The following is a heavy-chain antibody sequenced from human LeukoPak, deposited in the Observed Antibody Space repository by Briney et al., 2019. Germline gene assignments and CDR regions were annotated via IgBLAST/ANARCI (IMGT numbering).Heavy chain of an antibody. CDR2: IYYSGST. CDR1: GGSISSHY. Sequence: SETLSLTSTVSGGSISSHYWSWIRQPPGKGLEWIGYIYYSGSTNYNPSLKSRVTISVDTSKNQFSLKLSSVTAADTAVYYCARSGPDSSSFGGSTSFDPWGQGTLVTVSS. D-gene: IGHD6-6*01. CDR3: ARSGPDSSSFGGSTSFDP. J-gene: IGHJ5*02. V-gene: IGHV4-59*11.